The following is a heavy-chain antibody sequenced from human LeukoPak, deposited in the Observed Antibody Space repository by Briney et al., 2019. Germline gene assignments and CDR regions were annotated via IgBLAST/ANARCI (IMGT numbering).Heavy chain of an antibody. V-gene: IGHV4-31*11. J-gene: IGHJ6*02. CDR3: ARGFLESYYYYYGMDV. CDR1: GGSFSGYY. CDR2: IYYSGST. D-gene: IGHD3-3*01. Sequence: SETLSLTCAVYGGSFSGYYWSWIRQHPGKGLEWIGYIYYSGSTYYNPSLTSRVTISVDTSKNQFSLKLSSVTAADTAVYYCARGFLESYYYYYGMDVWGQGTTVTVSS.